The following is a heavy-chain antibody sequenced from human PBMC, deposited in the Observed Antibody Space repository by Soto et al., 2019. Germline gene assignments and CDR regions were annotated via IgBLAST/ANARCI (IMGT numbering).Heavy chain of an antibody. V-gene: IGHV3-11*01. Sequence: VQLVESGGGLVKPGGSLRLSCAASGFTFSNAWMSWVRQAPGKGLEWVSYISSSGSTIYYADSVKGRFTISRDNAKNSLYLQMNSLRAEDTAVYYCARGSSSWYGPYYYYYYGMDVWGQGTTVTVSS. CDR3: ARGSSSWYGPYYYYYYGMDV. CDR2: ISSSGSTI. D-gene: IGHD6-13*01. CDR1: GFTFSNAW. J-gene: IGHJ6*02.